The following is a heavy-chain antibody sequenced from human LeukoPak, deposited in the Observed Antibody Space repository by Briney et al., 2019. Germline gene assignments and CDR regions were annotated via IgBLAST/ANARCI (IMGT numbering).Heavy chain of an antibody. D-gene: IGHD5-18*01. V-gene: IGHV3-30-3*01. J-gene: IGHJ4*02. Sequence: PGRSLRLSCAASGFTFSSYAMHWVRQAPGKGLEWVAVISYDGSNKYYADSVKGRFTISRDNDKNSLHLQMNSLRVEDTAVYYCARVLYFRENSYAGPFDQWGQGTLVTVSS. CDR3: ARVLYFRENSYAGPFDQ. CDR2: ISYDGSNK. CDR1: GFTFSSYA.